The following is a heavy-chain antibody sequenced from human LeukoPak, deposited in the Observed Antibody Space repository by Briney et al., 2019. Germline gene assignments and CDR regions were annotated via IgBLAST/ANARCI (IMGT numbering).Heavy chain of an antibody. V-gene: IGHV3-23*01. Sequence: PGGSLRLSCAASGFTFSSYAMSWVRQAPGKGLEWVSAISGSGGSTYYADSVKGRFTISRDNSKNTLYLQMNSLRAEDTAVYYCAKGRADFWSGYPRPWGQGTLVTVSS. CDR1: GFTFSSYA. CDR2: ISGSGGST. J-gene: IGHJ5*02. D-gene: IGHD3-3*01. CDR3: AKGRADFWSGYPRP.